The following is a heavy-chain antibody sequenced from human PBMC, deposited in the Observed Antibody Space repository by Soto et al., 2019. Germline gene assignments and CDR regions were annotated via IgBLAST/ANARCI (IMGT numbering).Heavy chain of an antibody. J-gene: IGHJ4*02. CDR1: GFTFSSYG. V-gene: IGHV3-33*01. CDR2: IWYDGSNK. Sequence: QVQLLESGGGVVQPGRSLRLSCAASGFTFSSYGMHWVRQAPGKGLEWVAGIWYDGSNKYYADSVKGRFTISRDNSKNRVDLQMSLLRDDDTAVYYCARDPPGYDDSSGYIFDYWGQGTLVTVSS. CDR3: ARDPPGYDDSSGYIFDY. D-gene: IGHD3-22*01.